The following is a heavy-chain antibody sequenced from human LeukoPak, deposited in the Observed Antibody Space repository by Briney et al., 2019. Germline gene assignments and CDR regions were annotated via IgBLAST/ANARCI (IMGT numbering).Heavy chain of an antibody. CDR1: GYSFTSYW. D-gene: IGHD2-2*01. CDR3: ARHREVPAAHYYYYCMDV. CDR2: IYPGDSDT. Sequence: GESLKISCNGSGYSFTSYWIGWVRQMPGKGLEWMGIIYPGDSDTRYSPSFQSQVTISADKSISTAHLQWSSLKASDTAMYYCARHREVPAAHYYYYCMDVWGKGTTVTVSS. J-gene: IGHJ6*03. V-gene: IGHV5-51*01.